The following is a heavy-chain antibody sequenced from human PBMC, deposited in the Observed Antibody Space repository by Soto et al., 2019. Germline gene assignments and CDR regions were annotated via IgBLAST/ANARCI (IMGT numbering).Heavy chain of an antibody. CDR1: GYSFSSYT. Sequence: QVQLMQSGVEVREPGASVTVSCKTSGYSFSSYTIHWVRQAPGQRLEWMGWIDAASGVTRFSEAFQGRLTFSRDTSASTAYIALSSLRSEDTAVYYCARDLSSDTTTHFDYWGQGTLFAVSS. D-gene: IGHD1-26*01. V-gene: IGHV1-3*01. J-gene: IGHJ4*02. CDR2: IDAASGVT. CDR3: ARDLSSDTTTHFDY.